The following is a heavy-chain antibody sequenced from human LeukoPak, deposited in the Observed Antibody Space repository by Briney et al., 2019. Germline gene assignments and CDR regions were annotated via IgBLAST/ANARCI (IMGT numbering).Heavy chain of an antibody. CDR2: IYYGGYT. D-gene: IGHD6-13*01. CDR3: ASDKGYSNNYFDY. V-gene: IGHV4-39*02. Sequence: SETLSLTCTVSGDSISSNNYYWGWIRQPPGKGLEWIGSIYYGGYTYYNPSLKSRVTISVDTSKNQFSLKLSSMTAADTAVYYCASDKGYSNNYFDYWGQGTLVTVSS. CDR1: GDSISSNNYY. J-gene: IGHJ4*02.